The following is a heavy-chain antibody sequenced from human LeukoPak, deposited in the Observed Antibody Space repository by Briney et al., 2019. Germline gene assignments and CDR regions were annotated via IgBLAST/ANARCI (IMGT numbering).Heavy chain of an antibody. CDR1: GGSISSSSYY. CDR3: ARLNYDFWSGLDY. V-gene: IGHV4-39*01. Sequence: SETLSLTCTVSGGSISSSSYYWGWIRQPPGKGLEWIGNIYYSGSTYYNPSLKSRVTISVDTSKNQFSLKLSSVTAADTAVYYCARLNYDFWSGLDYWGQGTLVTVSS. CDR2: IYYSGST. J-gene: IGHJ4*02. D-gene: IGHD3-3*01.